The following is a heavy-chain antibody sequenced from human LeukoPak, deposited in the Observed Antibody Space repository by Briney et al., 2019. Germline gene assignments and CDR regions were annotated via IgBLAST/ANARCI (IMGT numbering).Heavy chain of an antibody. CDR2: INPSSGGT. CDR3: ATSILAAGLDY. D-gene: IGHD6-13*01. Sequence: ASVTVSFTSSGYTFTVYYMHWVRQAPGQGLEWMGWINPSSGGTNYAQKFQGRVTITRDTSISTAYMELSRLRSDDTAVYYCATSILAAGLDYWGQGTLVSVSS. CDR1: GYTFTVYY. J-gene: IGHJ4*02. V-gene: IGHV1-2*02.